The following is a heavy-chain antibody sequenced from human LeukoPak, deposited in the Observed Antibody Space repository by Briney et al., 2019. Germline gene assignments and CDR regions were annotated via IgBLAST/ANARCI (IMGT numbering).Heavy chain of an antibody. V-gene: IGHV1-69*05. D-gene: IGHD6-19*01. CDR3: AKIATYSSGWYDWFDP. CDR1: GGTFSSYA. CDR2: IIPIFGTA. Sequence: EASVKVSCKASGGTFSSYAISWVRQAPGQGLEWMGGIIPIFGTANYAQKFQGRVTITTDESTSTAYMELSSLRSEDTAVYYCAKIATYSSGWYDWFDPWGQGTLVTVFS. J-gene: IGHJ5*02.